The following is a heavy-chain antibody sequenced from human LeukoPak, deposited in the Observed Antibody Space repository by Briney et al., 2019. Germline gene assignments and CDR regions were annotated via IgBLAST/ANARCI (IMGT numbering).Heavy chain of an antibody. V-gene: IGHV4-59*01. D-gene: IGHD3-10*01. CDR1: GGSISSYY. CDR3: ARRGATMVRGWWFDP. Sequence: SETLSLTCTVSGGSISSYYWSWIRQPPGKGLEWIGYIYYSGSTNYNPSLKSRVTISVDTSKNQFSLKLSSVTAADTAVYYCARRGATMVRGWWFDPWGQGTLVTVS. J-gene: IGHJ5*02. CDR2: IYYSGST.